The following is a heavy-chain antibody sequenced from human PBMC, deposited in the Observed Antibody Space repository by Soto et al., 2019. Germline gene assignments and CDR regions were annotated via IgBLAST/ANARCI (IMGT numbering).Heavy chain of an antibody. D-gene: IGHD3-22*01. CDR3: ARDRGPSSGYYPYWFDP. CDR1: GGTFSSYA. J-gene: IGHJ5*02. CDR2: IIPIFGTA. V-gene: IGHV1-69*12. Sequence: QVQLVQSGAEVKKPGSSVKVSRKASGGTFSSYAISWVRQAPGQGLEWMGEIIPIFGTANYAQKFQGRVTITADESMSTAYMELSSLRSEDTAVYYCARDRGPSSGYYPYWFDPWGQGTLVTVSS.